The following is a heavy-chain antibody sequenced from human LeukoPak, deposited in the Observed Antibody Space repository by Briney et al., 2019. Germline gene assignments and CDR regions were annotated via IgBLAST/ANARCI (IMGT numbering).Heavy chain of an antibody. J-gene: IGHJ4*02. CDR1: GGSISSSSYY. Sequence: PSETLSLTCTVSGGSISSSSYYWGWIRQPPGKGLEWIRSIYYSGSTYYNPSLKSRVTISVDTSKNQFSLKLSSVTAADTAVYYCARDRYSGFGELVDWGQGTLVTVSS. CDR2: IYYSGST. CDR3: ARDRYSGFGELVD. D-gene: IGHD3-10*01. V-gene: IGHV4-39*07.